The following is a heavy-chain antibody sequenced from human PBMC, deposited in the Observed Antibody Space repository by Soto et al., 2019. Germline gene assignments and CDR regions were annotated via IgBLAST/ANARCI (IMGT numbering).Heavy chain of an antibody. D-gene: IGHD3-10*01. V-gene: IGHV3-23*01. CDR2: ISGSGGAS. J-gene: IGHJ6*03. Sequence: PGGSLRLSCAASGFTFSSYAMHWVRQAPGKGLEWVAVISGSGGASYYADSVKGRFTISRANSNNTLYLEMNSLGAADTALYYCSLPDGDYLYNHMAFWGKGTSVTVSS. CDR3: SLPDGDYLYNHMAF. CDR1: GFTFSSYA.